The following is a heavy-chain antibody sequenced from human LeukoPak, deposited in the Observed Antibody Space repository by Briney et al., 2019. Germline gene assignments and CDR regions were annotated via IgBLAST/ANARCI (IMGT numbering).Heavy chain of an antibody. Sequence: GGSLRLSCAVSGFSFSNFWMSWVRQAPGRGLEWVANIHPEGNEKYHVESVKGRFTISRDNTKNLLFLQMNSLRAEDTAVYYCATETNGRHYDYWGQGTLLTVSS. CDR1: GFSFSNFW. D-gene: IGHD1-14*01. CDR2: IHPEGNEK. CDR3: ATETNGRHYDY. V-gene: IGHV3-7*01. J-gene: IGHJ4*02.